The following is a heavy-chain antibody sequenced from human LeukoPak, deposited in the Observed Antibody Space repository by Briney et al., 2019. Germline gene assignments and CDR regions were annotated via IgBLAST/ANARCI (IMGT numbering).Heavy chain of an antibody. CDR1: GFTFSSYS. CDR3: ARASPRGVRYFDWLLYHDAFDI. Sequence: GGSLRLSCAASGFTFSSYSMNWVRQAPGKGLEWVSSISSSSSYIYYADSVKGRFTISRDNAKNSLYLQMNSLRAEDTAVYYCARASPRGVRYFDWLLYHDAFDIWGQGTMVTVSS. D-gene: IGHD3-9*01. J-gene: IGHJ3*02. V-gene: IGHV3-21*01. CDR2: ISSSSSYI.